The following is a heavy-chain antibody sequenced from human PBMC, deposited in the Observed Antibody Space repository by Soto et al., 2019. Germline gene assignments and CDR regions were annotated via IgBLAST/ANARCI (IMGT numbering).Heavy chain of an antibody. CDR1: GGSISSYY. Sequence: SETLSLTCTVSGGSISSYYWSWIRQPPGKGLEWIGYIYYSGGTNYNPSLKSRVTISVDTSKNQFSLKLSSVTAADTAVYYCARSYDSSGYYFDYWGQGTLVTVS. J-gene: IGHJ4*02. V-gene: IGHV4-59*01. CDR3: ARSYDSSGYYFDY. CDR2: IYYSGGT. D-gene: IGHD3-22*01.